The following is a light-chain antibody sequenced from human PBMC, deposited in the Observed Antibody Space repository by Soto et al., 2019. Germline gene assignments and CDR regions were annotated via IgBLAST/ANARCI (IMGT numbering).Light chain of an antibody. CDR1: QSVGDS. CDR3: QQRGDWPLT. Sequence: EIVLTQSPATLSLSPGERATLSCRASQSVGDSLAWYQQKPGQAPRLLIYDASNRATGIPARFSGSGYGTDFTLTISSLEPEDFDVYYCQQRGDWPLTFGGGTKVEVK. V-gene: IGKV3-11*01. J-gene: IGKJ4*01. CDR2: DAS.